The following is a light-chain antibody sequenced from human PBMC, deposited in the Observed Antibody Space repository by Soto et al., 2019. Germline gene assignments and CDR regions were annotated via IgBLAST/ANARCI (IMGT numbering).Light chain of an antibody. J-gene: IGLJ3*02. Sequence: QSVLTQPPSVSGAPGQRVTISCTGSSSNIGAGYDVHWYQQLPGTAPKLLIYGNSNRPSGVPDRFSGSKSGTSASLAITGLQAEDEADYCCQSYDSSLSAWVFGGGTQLTVL. CDR2: GNS. CDR1: SSNIGAGYD. CDR3: QSYDSSLSAWV. V-gene: IGLV1-40*01.